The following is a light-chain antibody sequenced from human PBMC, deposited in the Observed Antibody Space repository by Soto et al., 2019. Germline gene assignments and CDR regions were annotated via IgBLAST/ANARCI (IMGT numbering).Light chain of an antibody. V-gene: IGLV1-44*01. CDR1: NSNIGSNP. CDR2: SNN. CDR3: AAWDDSLNVVV. Sequence: QAVVTQPPSASGTPGQRVTISCSGSNSNIGSNPVNWYQHLPGTAPKLLIYSNNRRPSGVSDRFSGSKSGTSASLAISGLQSEDEVDYYCAAWDDSLNVVVFGGGTKLTVL. J-gene: IGLJ2*01.